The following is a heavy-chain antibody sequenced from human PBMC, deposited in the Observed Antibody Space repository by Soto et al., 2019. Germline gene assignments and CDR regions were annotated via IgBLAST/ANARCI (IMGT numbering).Heavy chain of an antibody. V-gene: IGHV1-8*01. D-gene: IGHD2-15*01. Sequence: ASVKVSCKASGYSFTNNDVTWVRQATGQGLEWMGWMNPGSGDTGYAQKFQGRVTMTRDISIATAYMDLSSLRSEDTAVYYCARGIATGQLDPWGQGTLVTVSS. CDR2: MNPGSGDT. J-gene: IGHJ5*02. CDR3: ARGIATGQLDP. CDR1: GYSFTNND.